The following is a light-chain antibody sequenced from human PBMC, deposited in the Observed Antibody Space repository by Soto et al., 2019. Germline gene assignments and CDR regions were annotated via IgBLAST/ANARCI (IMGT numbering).Light chain of an antibody. CDR2: GAS. Sequence: EIVLTQSPGTLSLSPGERATLSCRASQSVSSSYLAWYQQKPGQAPRLLLYGASSRATGIPDRFSGSGSATDFTPTISRLEPEDFAVYYCQQDGSSRITFGQGTRLEIK. CDR3: QQDGSSRIT. CDR1: QSVSSSY. V-gene: IGKV3-20*01. J-gene: IGKJ5*01.